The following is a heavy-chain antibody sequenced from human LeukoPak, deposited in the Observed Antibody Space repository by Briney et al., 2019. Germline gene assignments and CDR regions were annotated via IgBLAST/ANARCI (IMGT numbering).Heavy chain of an antibody. D-gene: IGHD6-19*01. V-gene: IGHV3-21*04. J-gene: IGHJ4*02. CDR3: AKVEQWLAPHFDY. CDR2: ISGSSNYI. CDR1: GFTFSDYT. Sequence: PGGSLRLSCAASGFTFSDYTMNWVRLAPGKGLEWVSSISGSSNYIYYADSVKGRFTISRDNSKNTLYLQMNSLRAEDTAVYYCAKVEQWLAPHFDYWGQGTLVTVSS.